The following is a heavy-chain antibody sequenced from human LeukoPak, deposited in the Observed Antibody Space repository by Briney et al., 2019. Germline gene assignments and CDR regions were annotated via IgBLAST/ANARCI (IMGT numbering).Heavy chain of an antibody. CDR2: ISNDGTTE. Sequence: GGSLRLSCVASGFNFSPYAVHWVRQAPGKGLEWVAMISNDGTTESYTDSVKGRFTISRDNSKNTLYLQMNSLRAEDTAVYYCAKDRECPSCYLPEYFQHWGQGTLVTVSS. D-gene: IGHD2-2*01. CDR1: GFNFSPYA. CDR3: AKDRECPSCYLPEYFQH. J-gene: IGHJ1*01. V-gene: IGHV3-30-3*01.